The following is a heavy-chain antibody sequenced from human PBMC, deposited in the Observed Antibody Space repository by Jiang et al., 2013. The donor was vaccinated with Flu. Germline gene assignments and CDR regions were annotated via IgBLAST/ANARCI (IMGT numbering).Heavy chain of an antibody. CDR1: GYAFTNHY. V-gene: IGHV1-46*01. Sequence: VQLVESGAEVKKPGASVMVSCKASGYAFTNHYIHWVRLAPGQGLEWMGMINPTADTTSFAQRFQDRVTLTRDTSTSTVYMELSSLRSEDTAVYYCAREETVDIVATWRLYHFYYWGQGTWSPSP. J-gene: IGHJ4*02. CDR2: INPTADTT. CDR3: AREETVDIVATWRLYHFYY. D-gene: IGHD5-12*01.